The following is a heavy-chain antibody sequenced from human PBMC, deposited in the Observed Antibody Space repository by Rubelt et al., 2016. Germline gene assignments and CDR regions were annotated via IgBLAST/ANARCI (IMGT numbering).Heavy chain of an antibody. J-gene: IGHJ5*02. V-gene: IGHV3-7*03. CDR1: GFTFSSYW. D-gene: IGHD2-2*01. Sequence: EVQLVESGGGLVQPGGSLRLSCAASGFTFSSYWMSWVRQAPGKGLEWVANIKQDGSEKYYVDSVMGRFTVSRDNAKNALYLQMNRLRAEDTAVYYCARASVVVPADNRGWFDPWGQGTLVTVSS. CDR2: IKQDGSEK. CDR3: ARASVVVPADNRGWFDP.